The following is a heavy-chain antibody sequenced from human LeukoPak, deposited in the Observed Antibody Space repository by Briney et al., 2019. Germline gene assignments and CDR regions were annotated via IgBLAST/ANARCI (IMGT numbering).Heavy chain of an antibody. CDR1: GFTFSSYG. D-gene: IGHD6-19*01. CDR3: ARRSGIAVAGAFDY. J-gene: IGHJ4*02. V-gene: IGHV3-30*02. CDR2: IRYDGSNK. Sequence: GGSLRLSCAASGFTFSSYGMHWVRQAPGKGLEWVAFIRYDGSNKYYADSVKGRFTISRDNSKNTLYLQMNGLRAEDTAVYYCARRSGIAVAGAFDYWGQGTLVTVSS.